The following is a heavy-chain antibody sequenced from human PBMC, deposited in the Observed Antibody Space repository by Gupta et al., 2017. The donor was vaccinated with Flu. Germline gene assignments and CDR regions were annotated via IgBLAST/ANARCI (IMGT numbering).Heavy chain of an antibody. J-gene: IGHJ3*02. CDR3: AREGYYGSGRTAPFDI. V-gene: IGHV1-2*04. CDR1: GYTLTDYY. D-gene: IGHD3-10*01. Sequence: HVHLVQSGAEVKKPGASAKVSCKASGYTLTDYYIHWVRQAPGQGIEWMGWINPKSGDTNYAQKLRDWVTVTRDTSIGTAYMELTRFTSDDTAVYYCAREGYYGSGRTAPFDIWGQGTVVTVSS. CDR2: INPKSGDT.